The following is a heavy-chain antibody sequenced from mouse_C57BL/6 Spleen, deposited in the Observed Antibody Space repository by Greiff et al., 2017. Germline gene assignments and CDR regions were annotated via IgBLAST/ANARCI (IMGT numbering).Heavy chain of an antibody. CDR1: GFTFSSYG. CDR2: ISSGGSYT. D-gene: IGHD1-1*01. Sequence: EVKLQESGGDLVKPGGSLKLSCAASGFTFSSYGMSWVRQTPDKRLEWVATISSGGSYTYYPDSVKGRFTISRDNAKNTLYLQMSSLKSEDTAMYYCARHPITTVVATDAMDYWGQGTSVTVSS. CDR3: ARHPITTVVATDAMDY. J-gene: IGHJ4*01. V-gene: IGHV5-6*01.